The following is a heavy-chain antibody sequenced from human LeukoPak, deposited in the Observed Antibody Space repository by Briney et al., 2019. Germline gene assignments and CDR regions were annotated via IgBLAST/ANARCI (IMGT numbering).Heavy chain of an antibody. CDR3: ARVTTVTNYYYYYGMDV. CDR1: GFTFSSYA. V-gene: IGHV3-30-3*01. CDR2: ISYDGSNK. J-gene: IGHJ6*02. Sequence: GGSLRLSCAASGFTFSSYALHWVRQAPGKGLEWVAVISYDGSNKFYADSVKGRFTISRDNSKNTLYLQMNSLRPEDTAVYFCARVTTVTNYYYYYGMDVWGQGTTVTVSS. D-gene: IGHD4-17*01.